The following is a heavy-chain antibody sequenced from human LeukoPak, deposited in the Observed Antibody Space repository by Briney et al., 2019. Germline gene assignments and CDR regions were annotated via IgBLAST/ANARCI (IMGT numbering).Heavy chain of an antibody. CDR3: AKHYSGDYGGMDV. V-gene: IGHV3-23*01. J-gene: IGHJ6*02. D-gene: IGHD1-26*01. CDR2: ISGSGGTR. CDR1: GFTFSTRA. Sequence: GGSLRLSCEVSGFTFSTRAMSWVRQAPGKGLEWVSAISGSGGTRYSADSVKGRFTISRDNSKNTLYLRMNSLRAEDTAVYYCAKHYSGDYGGMDVWGQGTTVTVSS.